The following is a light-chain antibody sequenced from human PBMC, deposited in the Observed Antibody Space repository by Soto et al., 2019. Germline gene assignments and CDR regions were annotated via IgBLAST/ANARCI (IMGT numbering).Light chain of an antibody. J-gene: IGKJ5*01. Sequence: DIQMTQSPSTLSASVGDRVTITCRASQSISSWVAWYQQKPGKAPKLLIYKASSLESGVPSRFGGSGSGTEFTLTISSLQPDDFATYYCQHYNSYSITFGQGTRLEIK. V-gene: IGKV1-5*03. CDR2: KAS. CDR1: QSISSW. CDR3: QHYNSYSIT.